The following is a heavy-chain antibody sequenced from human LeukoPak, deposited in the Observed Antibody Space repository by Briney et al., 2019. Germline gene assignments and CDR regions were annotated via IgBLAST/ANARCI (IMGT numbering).Heavy chain of an antibody. V-gene: IGHV3-30*02. CDR3: ARDSLVPPRYFDY. J-gene: IGHJ4*02. CDR2: IRYDGSYK. Sequence: GSLRLSCAASGFTFRNYGMDWVRQAPGKGLEWVAFIRYDGSYKEYADSVKGRFTISRDNSKNTLYLEMNSLRAEDTAVYYCARDSLVPPRYFDYWGQGTLVTVSS. CDR1: GFTFRNYG.